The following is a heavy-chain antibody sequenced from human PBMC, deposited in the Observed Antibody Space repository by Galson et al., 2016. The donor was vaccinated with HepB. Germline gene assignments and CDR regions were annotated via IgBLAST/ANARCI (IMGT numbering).Heavy chain of an antibody. J-gene: IGHJ3*02. CDR2: INTAKGDT. CDR1: GYTFTAYA. V-gene: IGHV1-3*04. D-gene: IGHD2-8*02. CDR3: ARRLVGSYGNAFDI. Sequence: SVKVSCKASGYTFTAYAIHWVRQAPGQRLEWMAWINTAKGDTRYSQKLQGRVTLTRDTSATTASMELSSLRSEDTAVYYRARRLVGSYGNAFDIWGQGTLGTVSS.